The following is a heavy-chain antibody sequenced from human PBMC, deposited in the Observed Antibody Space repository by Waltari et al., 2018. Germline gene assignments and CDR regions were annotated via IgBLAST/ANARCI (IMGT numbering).Heavy chain of an antibody. CDR2: INSEGSST. CDR1: GLTFNTHW. D-gene: IGHD2-15*01. Sequence: EVQLVESGGGLVQPGGSLRLPCAAPGLTFNTHWMDWVRQAPGKGLVWVSRINSEGSSTSYADSVKGRFTISRDNAKNTLYLEMKSLRAEDTAVYYCAAPGGNDLEYLQRWGQGTLVTVSS. J-gene: IGHJ1*01. CDR3: AAPGGNDLEYLQR. V-gene: IGHV3-74*01.